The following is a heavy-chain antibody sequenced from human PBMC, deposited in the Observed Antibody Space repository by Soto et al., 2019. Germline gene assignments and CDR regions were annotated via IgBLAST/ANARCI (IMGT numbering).Heavy chain of an antibody. D-gene: IGHD3-3*01. CDR2: IYHSGST. CDR3: ARGVLEGLYRVFGAFDI. J-gene: IGHJ3*02. Sequence: QVQLQESGPGLVKPSGTLSLTCAVSGGSISSSNWWSWVHQPPGKGLEWIGEIYHSGSTNYNPSLKSRVTISVDKSKNQFSLKLSSVTAADTAVYYCARGVLEGLYRVFGAFDIWGQGTMVTVSS. CDR1: GGSISSSNW. V-gene: IGHV4-4*02.